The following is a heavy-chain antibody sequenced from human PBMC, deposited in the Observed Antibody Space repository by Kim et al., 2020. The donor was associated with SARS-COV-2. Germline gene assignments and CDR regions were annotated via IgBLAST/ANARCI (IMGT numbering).Heavy chain of an antibody. Sequence: GGSLRLSCAASGFTFSSYSMNWVRQAPGKGLEWVSYISGSSRTIYYADSVKGRFTISRDNAKNSLFLQMNSLRDEDTAVYYCATEVIITSGGFDDWSQGTLVS. D-gene: IGHD3-10*01. J-gene: IGHJ4*02. CDR2: ISGSSRTI. CDR3: ATEVIITSGGFDD. V-gene: IGHV3-48*02. CDR1: GFTFSSYS.